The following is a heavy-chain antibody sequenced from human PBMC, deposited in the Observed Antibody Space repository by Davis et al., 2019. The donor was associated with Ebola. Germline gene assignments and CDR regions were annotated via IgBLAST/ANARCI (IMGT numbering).Heavy chain of an antibody. CDR2: INWNGGST. CDR1: GFRFDEYG. CDR3: AREWYGYGDY. D-gene: IGHD5-18*01. J-gene: IGHJ4*02. V-gene: IGHV3-20*04. Sequence: GESLKISCVASGFRFDEYGMSWVRQAPGKGLEWVSGINWNGGSTVYADSVKGRFTISRDNAKNSLYLQMNSLRAEDTAVYYCAREWYGYGDYWGQGTLVTVSS.